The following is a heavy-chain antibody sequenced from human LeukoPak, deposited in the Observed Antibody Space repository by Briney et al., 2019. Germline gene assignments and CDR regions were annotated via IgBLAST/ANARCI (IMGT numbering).Heavy chain of an antibody. CDR1: GGSISSGSYY. Sequence: SQTLSLTCTVSGGSISSGSYYWSWIRQPAGKGLEWIGRIYTSGSTNYNPSLKSRVTMSVDTSKNQFSLKLSSVTAADTAVYYCARDGDWSTPFDYWGQGTLVTVSS. J-gene: IGHJ4*02. CDR3: ARDGDWSTPFDY. CDR2: IYTSGST. D-gene: IGHD3/OR15-3a*01. V-gene: IGHV4-61*02.